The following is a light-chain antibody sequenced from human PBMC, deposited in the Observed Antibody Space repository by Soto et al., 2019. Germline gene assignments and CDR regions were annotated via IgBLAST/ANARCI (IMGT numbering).Light chain of an antibody. CDR2: GAS. Sequence: EIVLTQSPGTLSLSPGERATLSCRASQSVSSNYLAWYQQKPGQAPRLLICGASSRATDIPDRFSGSGSGTDFTLTISRLEPEDFAVYYCHQYGRSPWTFGQGTKVDIK. CDR1: QSVSSNY. V-gene: IGKV3-20*01. CDR3: HQYGRSPWT. J-gene: IGKJ1*01.